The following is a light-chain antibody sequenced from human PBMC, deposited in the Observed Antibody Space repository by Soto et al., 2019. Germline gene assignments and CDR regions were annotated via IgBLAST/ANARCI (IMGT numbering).Light chain of an antibody. J-gene: IGKJ2*02. CDR2: DAS. CDR1: QSVSSY. V-gene: IGKV3-11*01. Sequence: EIVLTQSPATLSLSPGERATLSCRASQSVSSYLAWYQQKPGQAPRLLIHDASNRATGIPARFSGSVSGTDFTLTICSLEPDDFALYFCQHRSSWPRGTFGQGTKLEIK. CDR3: QHRSSWPRGT.